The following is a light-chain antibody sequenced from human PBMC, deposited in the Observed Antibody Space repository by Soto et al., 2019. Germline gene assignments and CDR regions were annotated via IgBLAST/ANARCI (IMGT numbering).Light chain of an antibody. V-gene: IGKV3-20*01. CDR2: GAS. CDR3: QQYGSSPWT. Sequence: EMVLTQSPGTLSLSPGERATLFCRASQSVSSSYLAWYQQKPGQAPRLLIYGASDMATAIQDRFSGSGSGTDFPLTINRLQTEAFALYYCQQYGSSPWTFGEGTKVEIK. CDR1: QSVSSSY. J-gene: IGKJ1*01.